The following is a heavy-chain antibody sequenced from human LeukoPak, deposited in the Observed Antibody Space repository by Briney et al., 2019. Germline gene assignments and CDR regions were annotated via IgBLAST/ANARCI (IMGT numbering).Heavy chain of an antibody. Sequence: SETLSLTCTVSGGSISSYYWSCIRQPPGKGLEWIGYIYYSGTTNYNPSLKSRVTMSVDMSKNQFSLKLSSVTAADTAVYYCARRSSSWKNWFDPWGQGTLVTVSS. CDR3: ARRSSSWKNWFDP. V-gene: IGHV4-59*01. CDR2: IYYSGTT. CDR1: GGSISSYY. D-gene: IGHD6-13*01. J-gene: IGHJ5*02.